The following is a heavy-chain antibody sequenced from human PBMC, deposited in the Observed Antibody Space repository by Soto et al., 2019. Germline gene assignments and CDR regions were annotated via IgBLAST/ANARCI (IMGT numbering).Heavy chain of an antibody. CDR3: ARYCSSTSCLDYYYYGMDV. V-gene: IGHV4-34*01. J-gene: IGHJ6*02. D-gene: IGHD2-2*01. CDR2: INHSGST. CDR1: GGSFSGYY. Sequence: SETLSLTCAVYGGSFSGYYWSWIRQPPGKGLEWIGEINHSGSTNYNPSLKSRVTISVDTSKNQFSLKLSSVTAADTAVYYCARYCSSTSCLDYYYYGMDVWGQGTTVTVSS.